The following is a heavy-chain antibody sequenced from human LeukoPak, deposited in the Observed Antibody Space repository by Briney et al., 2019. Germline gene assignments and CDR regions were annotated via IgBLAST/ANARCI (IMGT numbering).Heavy chain of an antibody. CDR1: GFIFRSYG. Sequence: GRSLRLSCAASGFIFRSYGMHWVRQAPGEGLEWVATISFNGRNKYYAESVKGRFTISRDNPQNTLYLQMNSLRVDDTALYFCARDIWEDAVVGSTTVADYWGQGTLVTVSS. D-gene: IGHD1-26*01. CDR3: ARDIWEDAVVGSTTVADY. V-gene: IGHV3-30*03. CDR2: ISFNGRNK. J-gene: IGHJ4*02.